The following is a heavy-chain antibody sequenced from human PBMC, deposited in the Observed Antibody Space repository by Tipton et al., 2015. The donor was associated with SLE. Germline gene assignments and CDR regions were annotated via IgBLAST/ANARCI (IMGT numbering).Heavy chain of an antibody. J-gene: IGHJ4*02. D-gene: IGHD3-10*01. V-gene: IGHV4-34*01. CDR1: GGSFSGYY. Sequence: AGLVKPSETLSLTCAVFGGSFYGGSFSGYYWSWIRQRPGKGLEWIGEVKDRGSTYYNPSLKSRVTISVDTSKNQFSLRLSSVTAADTAVYYCAGDSRSLDYWGQGTLVTVSS. CDR2: VKDRGST. CDR3: AGDSRSLDY.